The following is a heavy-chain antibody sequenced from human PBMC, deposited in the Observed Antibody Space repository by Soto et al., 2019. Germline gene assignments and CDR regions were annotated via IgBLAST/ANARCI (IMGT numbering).Heavy chain of an antibody. V-gene: IGHV4-59*01. CDR2: IHSSGSA. J-gene: IGHJ4*02. CDR1: GGSLSNYY. D-gene: IGHD6-25*01. CDR3: ARWEQRLALDH. Sequence: PSETLSLTCAVSGGSLSNYYWSWIRHPPGKGLEWIGYIHSSGSANYNPSLKGRVTISADTSKNQFSLKVTSMAAADTAVYFCARWEQRLALDHWGLGILVTVS.